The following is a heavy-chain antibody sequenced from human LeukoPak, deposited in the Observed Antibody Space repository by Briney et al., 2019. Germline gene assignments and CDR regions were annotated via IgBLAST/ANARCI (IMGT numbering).Heavy chain of an antibody. CDR3: ARFRIHYGSGRPSGLDV. D-gene: IGHD3-10*01. Sequence: ASVKVSCKTSGYTFTNFEVNWVRQTTGQGLEWMGWINPNSGDTAYAQKFQNRVTMTRNTSTSTAYMDLSSLSSDDTAVYYCARFRIHYGSGRPSGLDVWGQGTMVTVSS. CDR1: GYTFTNFE. V-gene: IGHV1-8*01. J-gene: IGHJ3*01. CDR2: INPNSGDT.